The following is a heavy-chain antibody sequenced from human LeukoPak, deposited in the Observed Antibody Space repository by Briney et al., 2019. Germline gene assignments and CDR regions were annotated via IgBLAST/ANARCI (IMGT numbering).Heavy chain of an antibody. CDR2: IDADGSSA. V-gene: IGHV3-74*01. D-gene: IGHD5-12*01. J-gene: IGHJ4*02. CDR3: AREGGYGPFEN. Sequence: GGSLRLSCAASGITFSYYWMHWVRQAPGKGLVWVSRIDADGSSATYADSVKGRFTISGDNAKNTLYLQMNSLRAEDTAVYYCAREGGYGPFENWGQGTLVTVSS. CDR1: GITFSYYW.